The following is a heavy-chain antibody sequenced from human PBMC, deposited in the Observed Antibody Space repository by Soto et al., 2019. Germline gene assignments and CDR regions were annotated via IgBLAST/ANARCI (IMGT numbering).Heavy chain of an antibody. J-gene: IGHJ4*02. CDR1: SDSIAGENW. CDR2: MFHTGGT. Sequence: QVQLQESGPGLVKPSETLSLTCTVSSDSIAGENWWSWVRLPPGMGLEGIGEMFHTGGTNYNPFLKSRLTMEVDKSKNQFSLKLISATAADTAVYYCARVFSSGSGWMYYFDFWGQGTLVSVSS. V-gene: IGHV4-4*02. D-gene: IGHD6-25*01. CDR3: ARVFSSGSGWMYYFDF.